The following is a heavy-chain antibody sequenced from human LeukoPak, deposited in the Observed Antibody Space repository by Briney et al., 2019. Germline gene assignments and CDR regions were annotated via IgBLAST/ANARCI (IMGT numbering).Heavy chain of an antibody. CDR2: IIPILGIA. J-gene: IGHJ4*02. D-gene: IGHD6-25*01. CDR1: GGTFSSYA. Sequence: GASVKVSCKASGGTFSSYAISWLRQAPGQGLEWMGRIIPILGIANYAQKFQGRVTVTADKSTSTAYMELSSLRSEDTAVYYCARCRSGGCPMGYWGQGTLVTVS. CDR3: ARCRSGGCPMGY. V-gene: IGHV1-69*04.